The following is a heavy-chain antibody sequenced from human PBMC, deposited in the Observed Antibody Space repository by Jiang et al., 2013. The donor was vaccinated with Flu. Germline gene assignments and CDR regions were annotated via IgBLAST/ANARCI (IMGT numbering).Heavy chain of an antibody. Sequence: GPGLVKPSGTLSLTCAVSGGSISSSNWWSWVRQPPGKGLEWIGEIYHSGSTNYNPSLKSRVTISVDKSKNQFSLKLSSVTAADTAVYYCARGSEAARAESGYDYDYYYGMDVWGQGTTVSVSS. D-gene: IGHD5-12*01. V-gene: IGHV4-4*02. CDR2: IYHSGST. CDR1: GGSISSSNW. J-gene: IGHJ6*02. CDR3: ARGSEAARAESGYDYDYYYGMDV.